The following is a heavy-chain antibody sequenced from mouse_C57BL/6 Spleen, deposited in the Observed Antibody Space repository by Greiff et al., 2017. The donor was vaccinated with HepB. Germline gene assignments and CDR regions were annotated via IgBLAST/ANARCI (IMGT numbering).Heavy chain of an antibody. V-gene: IGHV1-54*01. CDR2: INPGSGGT. J-gene: IGHJ2*01. CDR3: ARGGGFDY. CDR1: GYAFTNYL. Sequence: VQLQQSGAELVRPGTSVKVSCKASGYAFTNYLIEWVKQRPGQGLEWIGVINPGSGGTNYNEKFKGKATLTADKASSTAYMQLSSLTSEDSAVYCCARGGGFDYWGQGTTLTVSS.